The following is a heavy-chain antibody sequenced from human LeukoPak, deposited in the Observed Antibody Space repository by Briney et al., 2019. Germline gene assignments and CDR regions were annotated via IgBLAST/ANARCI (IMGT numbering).Heavy chain of an antibody. CDR1: GFTFSSYW. CDR2: INNDGSST. CDR3: ACYGIAPPY. D-gene: IGHD2-15*01. V-gene: IGHV3-74*01. Sequence: GGSLRLSCAASGFTFSSYWLHWARQPPGKGLVWVSHINNDGSSTSYADSVKGRFTISRDNAKNTLYLQMNSLRTEDTAVYYCACYGIAPPYWGQGTLVTVSS. J-gene: IGHJ4*02.